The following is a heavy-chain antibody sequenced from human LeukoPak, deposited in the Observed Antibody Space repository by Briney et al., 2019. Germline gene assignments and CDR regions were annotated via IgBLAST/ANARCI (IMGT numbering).Heavy chain of an antibody. CDR3: ARQGRGYGGNSDY. J-gene: IGHJ4*02. Sequence: SETLSLTCTVSGGSFTSYYWTWIRQPPGKGLEWIGYIYYSGSTNYNPSLKSRVTISVDTSKNQFSLKPSSVTAADTAVYYCARQGRGYGGNSDYWGQGTLVTVSS. CDR2: IYYSGST. D-gene: IGHD4-23*01. V-gene: IGHV4-59*08. CDR1: GGSFTSYY.